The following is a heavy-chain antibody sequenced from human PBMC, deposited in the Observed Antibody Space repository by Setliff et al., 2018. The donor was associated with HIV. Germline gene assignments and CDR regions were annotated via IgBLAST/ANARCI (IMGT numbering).Heavy chain of an antibody. J-gene: IGHJ4*01. D-gene: IGHD2-2*01. V-gene: IGHV4-4*08. Sequence: SETLSLTCSVSSGSMTGHYWTWVRQPPGKGLEWIGYLHSLGSSRVSDTPNYSPSLKSRITVSLDTSKRQFSLTMTSVTAADTAVYYCARGLSSQTCWGTRPLGSDYWGQGSPVTVSS. CDR2: LHSLGSSRVSDTP. CDR3: ARGLSSQTCWGTRPLGSDY. CDR1: SGSMTGHY.